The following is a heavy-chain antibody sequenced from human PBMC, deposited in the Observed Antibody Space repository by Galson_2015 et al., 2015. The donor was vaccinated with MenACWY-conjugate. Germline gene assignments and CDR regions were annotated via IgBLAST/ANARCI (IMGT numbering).Heavy chain of an antibody. CDR2: LSGSGGSR. Sequence: SLRLCCAASGFIFSSYAMSWVRQAPGKGLEWVSALSGSGGSRNYADSVKGRFTISRDNSKNTLYLQMNSLRAEDTAVYYCAKTYCSRTNCREPNWYFDLWGRGTLVTVSS. J-gene: IGHJ2*01. D-gene: IGHD2-2*01. CDR3: AKTYCSRTNCREPNWYFDL. CDR1: GFIFSSYA. V-gene: IGHV3-23*01.